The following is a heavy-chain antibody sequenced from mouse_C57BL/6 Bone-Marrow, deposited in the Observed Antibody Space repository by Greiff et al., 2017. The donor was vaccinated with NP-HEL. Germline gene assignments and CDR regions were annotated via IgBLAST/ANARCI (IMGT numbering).Heavy chain of an antibody. V-gene: IGHV1-81*01. CDR2: IYPRSGNT. D-gene: IGHD2-4*01. Sequence: QVQLQQSGAELARPGASVKLSCKASGYTFTSYGISWVKQRTGQGLEWIGEIYPRSGNTYYNEKFKGKATLTADKSSSTAYMELRSLTSEDSAVYFCARGGYDYAFAYWGQGTLVTVSA. J-gene: IGHJ3*01. CDR1: GYTFTSYG. CDR3: ARGGYDYAFAY.